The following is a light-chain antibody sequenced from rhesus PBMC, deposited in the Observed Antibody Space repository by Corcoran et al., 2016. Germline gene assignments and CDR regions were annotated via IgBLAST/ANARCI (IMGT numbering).Light chain of an antibody. Sequence: DIQMTQSPSSLSASVGDRVTITCRASQGITNDLAWYQQKPGETPKLLIYEASSLQSGIPSRFSGSGYGTDFTLTISSLQSGDFATYYCQHYYSTPFTFGPGTKLDIK. CDR2: EAS. V-gene: IGKV1-25*01. CDR3: QHYYSTPFT. CDR1: QGITND. J-gene: IGKJ3*01.